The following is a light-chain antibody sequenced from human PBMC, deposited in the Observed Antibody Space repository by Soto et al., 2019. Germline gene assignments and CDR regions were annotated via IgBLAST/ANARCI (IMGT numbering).Light chain of an antibody. CDR3: QQHYQWPIT. CDR1: QTVGAS. J-gene: IGKJ5*01. V-gene: IGKV3D-15*01. Sequence: EIVLTQSPDLLSVSPGERASLSCRASQTVGASLAWYQQKPGQAPRLLFYRISTRATGIPARFSGSGSGTEFTLTINSLQSEHFAVYYCQQHYQWPITFGQGTRLEIK. CDR2: RIS.